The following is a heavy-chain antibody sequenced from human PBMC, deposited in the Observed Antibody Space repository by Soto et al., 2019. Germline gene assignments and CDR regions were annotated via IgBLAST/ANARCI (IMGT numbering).Heavy chain of an antibody. D-gene: IGHD2-15*01. V-gene: IGHV3-30-3*01. CDR3: ARALYCSGGSCFHYGMDV. Sequence: GGSLRLSCAASGFTFSSYAMHWVRQAPGKGLEWVAVISYDGSNKYYADSVKGRFTISRDNSKNTLYLQMNSLRAEDTAVYYCARALYCSGGSCFHYGMDVWGQGTTVTVSS. CDR1: GFTFSSYA. CDR2: ISYDGSNK. J-gene: IGHJ6*02.